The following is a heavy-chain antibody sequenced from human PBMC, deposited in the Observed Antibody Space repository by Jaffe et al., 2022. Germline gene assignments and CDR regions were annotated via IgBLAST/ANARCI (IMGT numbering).Heavy chain of an antibody. Sequence: QVQLVQSGAEVKKPGSSVKVSCKASGGTFSSYAISWVRQAPGQGLEWMGGIIPIFGTANYAQKFQGRVTITTDESTSTAYMELSSLRSEDTAVYYCARALGYCSGGSCYSYWFDPWGQGTLVTVSS. CDR3: ARALGYCSGGSCYSYWFDP. J-gene: IGHJ5*02. CDR1: GGTFSSYA. CDR2: IIPIFGTA. D-gene: IGHD2-15*01. V-gene: IGHV1-69*05.